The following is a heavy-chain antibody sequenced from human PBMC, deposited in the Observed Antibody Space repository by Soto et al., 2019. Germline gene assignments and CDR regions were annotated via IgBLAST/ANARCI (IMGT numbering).Heavy chain of an antibody. D-gene: IGHD2-15*01. CDR1: GGSFSGYY. J-gene: IGHJ6*02. CDR2: INHSGST. CDR3: ARTRVKGYCSGGSCYGNYYYYGMDV. V-gene: IGHV4-34*01. Sequence: PSETLSLTCAVYGGSFSGYYWSWIRQPPGKGLEWIGEINHSGSTNYNPSLKSRVTISVDTSNNQFSLKLSSVTAADTAVYYCARTRVKGYCSGGSCYGNYYYYGMDVWGQGTTGTVSS.